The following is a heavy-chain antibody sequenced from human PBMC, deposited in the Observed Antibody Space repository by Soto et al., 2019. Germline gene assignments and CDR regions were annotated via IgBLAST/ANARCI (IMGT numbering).Heavy chain of an antibody. D-gene: IGHD6-19*01. CDR1: GFTFSDHY. CDR3: AREHSPGIAVAGLDVVEFNYYYYGMDV. CDR2: TRNKANSYTT. Sequence: PGGSLRLSCAASGFTFSDHYMDWVRQAPGKGLEWVGRTRNKANSYTTEYAASVKGRFTISRDDSKSSLYLQMNSLKTEDTAVYYCAREHSPGIAVAGLDVVEFNYYYYGMDVWGQGTTVTVSS. V-gene: IGHV3-72*01. J-gene: IGHJ6*02.